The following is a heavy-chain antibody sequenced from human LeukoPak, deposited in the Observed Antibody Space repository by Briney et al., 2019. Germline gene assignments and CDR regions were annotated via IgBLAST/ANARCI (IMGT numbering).Heavy chain of an antibody. J-gene: IGHJ5*02. CDR3: ARGQDIVVVPAAGVFGWFDP. D-gene: IGHD2-2*01. Sequence: GGSLRLSCAASGFTFSSYAMHWVRQAPGKGLEWVAVISYDGSNKYYADSVKGRFTISRDNSKNTLYLQMNSLRAEDTAVYYCARGQDIVVVPAAGVFGWFDPWGQGTLVTVSS. V-gene: IGHV3-30-3*01. CDR2: ISYDGSNK. CDR1: GFTFSSYA.